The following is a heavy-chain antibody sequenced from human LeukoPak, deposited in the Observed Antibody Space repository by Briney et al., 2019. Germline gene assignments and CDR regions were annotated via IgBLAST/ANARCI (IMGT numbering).Heavy chain of an antibody. D-gene: IGHD2-15*01. CDR1: GFTFSSYE. CDR2: ISSSGSTI. Sequence: GGSLRLSCPASGFTFSSYEMNWVRQAPGKGLEWVSYISSSGSTIYYADSVKGRFTISRDNAKNSLYLQMNSLRAEDTAVYYCATYCSGGSCYRNSFDYWGQGTLVTVSS. CDR3: ATYCSGGSCYRNSFDY. V-gene: IGHV3-48*03. J-gene: IGHJ4*02.